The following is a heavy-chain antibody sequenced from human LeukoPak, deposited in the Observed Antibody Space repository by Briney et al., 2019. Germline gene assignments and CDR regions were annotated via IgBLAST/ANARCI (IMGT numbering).Heavy chain of an antibody. J-gene: IGHJ4*02. D-gene: IGHD3-16*01. Sequence: SETLSLTCSVSGYSISSGYFWGWIRQPPGKGLEWIGSIYHSGSTYYNPSLQSRVTISVDTSKNQFSLTLSSVTAADTAQYYCARDRLRFFDYWGQGTLVTVSS. CDR1: GYSISSGYF. CDR3: ARDRLRFFDY. CDR2: IYHSGST. V-gene: IGHV4-38-2*02.